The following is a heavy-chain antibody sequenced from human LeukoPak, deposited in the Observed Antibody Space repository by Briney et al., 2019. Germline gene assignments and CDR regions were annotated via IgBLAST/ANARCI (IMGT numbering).Heavy chain of an antibody. V-gene: IGHV3-48*01. D-gene: IGHD3-3*01. CDR1: GFTFSSYS. Sequence: PRGSLRLSCAASGFTFSSYSMSWVRQAPGKGLQWVSYISSNIITTYYADSVRGRFIVSRDNAKNSLYLQINSLRAEDTAVYYCAGSTLWSGIFQYWGQGTLVTVSS. CDR2: ISSNIITT. CDR3: AGSTLWSGIFQY. J-gene: IGHJ1*01.